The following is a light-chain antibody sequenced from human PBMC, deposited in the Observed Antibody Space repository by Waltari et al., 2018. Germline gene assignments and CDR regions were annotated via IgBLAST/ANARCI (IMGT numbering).Light chain of an antibody. CDR3: QQYYSTMYT. Sequence: DIVMTQSPESLGVSLGERATINCKSSQNLLYSSDNKNYLAWYQQKPGQPPKLLISWASTRESGVPDRFSGSGSGTDFTLTISSLQAEDVAVYYCQQYYSTMYTFGQGTKLEIK. V-gene: IGKV4-1*01. CDR2: WAS. J-gene: IGKJ2*01. CDR1: QNLLYSSDNKNY.